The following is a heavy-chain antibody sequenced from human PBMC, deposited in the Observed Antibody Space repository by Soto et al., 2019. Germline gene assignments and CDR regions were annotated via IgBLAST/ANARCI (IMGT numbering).Heavy chain of an antibody. Sequence: SETLSLTCAVYGGSFSGYYWSWIRQPPGKGLEWIGEINHSGSTNYNPSLKSRVTISVDTSKNQFSLKLSSVTAADTAVYYCARGSPLVCSGGSCYYGQDRNWFDPWGQGTLVTVSS. CDR3: ARGSPLVCSGGSCYYGQDRNWFDP. J-gene: IGHJ5*02. CDR1: GGSFSGYY. V-gene: IGHV4-34*01. D-gene: IGHD2-15*01. CDR2: INHSGST.